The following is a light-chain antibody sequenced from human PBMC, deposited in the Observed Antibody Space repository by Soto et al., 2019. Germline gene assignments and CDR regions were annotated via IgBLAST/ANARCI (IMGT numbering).Light chain of an antibody. CDR3: QQMYRAPLT. V-gene: IGKV1-39*01. Sequence: DIQMTQSPSSLSASVGDRVTITCRASQSITTYLNWYRQKPGKAPKLLLYAASSLQSGVPSRFSGSGSETEFTISISSLHPEDFATYFCQQMYRAPLTFGGGTTVAIK. CDR2: AAS. CDR1: QSITTY. J-gene: IGKJ4*01.